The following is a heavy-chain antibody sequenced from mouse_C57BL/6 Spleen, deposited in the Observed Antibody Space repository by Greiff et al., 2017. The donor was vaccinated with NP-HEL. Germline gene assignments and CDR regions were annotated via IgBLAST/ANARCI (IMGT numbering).Heavy chain of an antibody. CDR1: GFTFSDAW. Sequence: EVKLQESGGGLVQPGGSMKLSCAASGFTFSDAWMDWVRQSPEKGLEWVAEIRNKANNHATYYAESVKGRLTISRDDSKSSVYLQMNSLRAQDTGIYYCTSNYYGNYGYAMDYWGQGTSVTVSS. D-gene: IGHD2-1*01. J-gene: IGHJ4*01. V-gene: IGHV6-6*01. CDR3: TSNYYGNYGYAMDY. CDR2: IRNKANNHAT.